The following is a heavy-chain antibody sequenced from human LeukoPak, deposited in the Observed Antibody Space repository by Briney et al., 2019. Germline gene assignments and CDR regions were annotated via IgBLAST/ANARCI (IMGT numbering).Heavy chain of an antibody. CDR1: GYTFTSYD. CDR3: ARFIVVVPADAFDI. V-gene: IGHV1-8*01. CDR2: MNPNSGNT. Sequence: ASVKVSCKASGYTFTSYDINWVRQATGQGLEWMGWMNPNSGNTGYAQKFQGRVTMTRDTSISTAYMELSRLRSDDTAVYYCARFIVVVPADAFDIWGQGTMVTVSS. D-gene: IGHD2-2*01. J-gene: IGHJ3*02.